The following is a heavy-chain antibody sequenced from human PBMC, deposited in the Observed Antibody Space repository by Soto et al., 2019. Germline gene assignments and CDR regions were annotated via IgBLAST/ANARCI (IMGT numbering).Heavy chain of an antibody. V-gene: IGHV4-61*01. Sequence: QVQLQEAGPGLVKPSETLSLTCTVSGGSVSSGNYFWSWIRQPPGKGLEWLGYFYYTGRINYNPNLQSRVTIFIDASKNRFSLRLTAVTAADTAVYYCARSMFYSDAINYSPFEYWGQGTLVTASS. CDR3: ARSMFYSDAINYSPFEY. J-gene: IGHJ4*02. CDR1: GGSVSSGNYF. CDR2: FYYTGRI. D-gene: IGHD2-8*01.